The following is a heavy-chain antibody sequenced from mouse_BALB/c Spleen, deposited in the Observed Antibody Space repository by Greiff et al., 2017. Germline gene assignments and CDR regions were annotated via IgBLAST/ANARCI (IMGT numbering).Heavy chain of an antibody. V-gene: IGHV1-54*01. J-gene: IGHJ3*01. CDR2: INPGSGGT. D-gene: IGHD2-1*01. CDR3: ARIYYGAY. Sequence: VKLMESGAELVRPGTSVKVSCKASGYAFTNYLIEWVKQRPGQGLEWIGVINPGSGGTNYNEKFKGKATLTADKSSSTAYMQLSSLTSDDSAVYFCARIYYGAYWGQGTLVTVSA. CDR1: GYAFTNYL.